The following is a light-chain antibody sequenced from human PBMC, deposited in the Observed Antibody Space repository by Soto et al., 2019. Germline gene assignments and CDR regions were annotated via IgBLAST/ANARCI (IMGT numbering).Light chain of an antibody. V-gene: IGLV1-51*01. J-gene: IGLJ1*01. CDR1: GSNIGNNH. Sequence: QSVLTPPPSVSAAPGQKVTISCSGSGSNIGNNHVSWYQQLPGTAPKLLIYDNYKRPSGIPDRFSGSKSGNTASLTISGLQAEDEADYYCCSYAGSSTFYVFGTGTKVTVL. CDR3: CSYAGSSTFYV. CDR2: DNY.